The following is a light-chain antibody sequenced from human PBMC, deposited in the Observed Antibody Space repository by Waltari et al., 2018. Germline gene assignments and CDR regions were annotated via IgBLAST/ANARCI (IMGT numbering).Light chain of an antibody. V-gene: IGKV1-5*03. CDR2: KAS. CDR1: RNIREW. Sequence: DIEMTQSPPTLSASVGDRVTISCRASRNIREWLAWYRQRPGTAPELLIVKASVLETGVSSRFSGRASAAEFTLTISSLQPDDVATYYCQQYYTSSQTFGHGTKVEIK. J-gene: IGKJ1*01. CDR3: QQYYTSSQT.